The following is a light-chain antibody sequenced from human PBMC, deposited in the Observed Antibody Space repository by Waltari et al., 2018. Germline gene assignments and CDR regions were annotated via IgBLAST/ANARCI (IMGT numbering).Light chain of an antibody. CDR1: SSDVGAYDL. V-gene: IGLV2-14*03. J-gene: IGLJ2*01. Sequence: QSALTQPASVSGSPGQSITLSCIGSSSDVGAYDLVSWYQQYPGKAPKLLIFDVYKRPSWVSSRFSASKSANTASLTISGLQAEDECDYFCSSYSTSNTFVLFGGGTKLTVL. CDR3: SSYSTSNTFVL. CDR2: DVY.